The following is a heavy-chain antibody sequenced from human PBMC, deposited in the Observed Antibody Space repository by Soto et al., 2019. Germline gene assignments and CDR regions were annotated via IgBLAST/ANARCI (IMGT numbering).Heavy chain of an antibody. CDR3: ARDTSYFGSSSDGIDT. Sequence: PSETLSLTCAVSGGSISSNSWWSWVRQPPGKGLEWIGEIFHNGSTNYKSSLKSRVTIKLDKSKNQFSLKMISVTAADTAVFYCARDTSYFGSSSDGIDTWGQGTLVTVSS. D-gene: IGHD3-22*01. J-gene: IGHJ5*02. CDR2: IFHNGST. CDR1: GGSISSNSW. V-gene: IGHV4-4*02.